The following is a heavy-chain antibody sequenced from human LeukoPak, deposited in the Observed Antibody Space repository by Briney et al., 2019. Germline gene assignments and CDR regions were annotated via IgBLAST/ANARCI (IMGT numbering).Heavy chain of an antibody. V-gene: IGHV1-2*02. J-gene: IGHJ3*02. Sequence: GASVKVSCKASGYTFTGYYMHWVRQAPGQGLEWMGWINPNSGGTNYAQKFQGRVTMTRDSSISTAYMELSRLRSDDTAVYYCARDYGDYGFPNDAFDIWGQGTMVTVSS. CDR2: INPNSGGT. CDR3: ARDYGDYGFPNDAFDI. CDR1: GYTFTGYY. D-gene: IGHD4-17*01.